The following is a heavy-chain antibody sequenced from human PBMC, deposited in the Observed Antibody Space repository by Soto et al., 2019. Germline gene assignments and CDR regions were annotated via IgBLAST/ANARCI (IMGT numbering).Heavy chain of an antibody. Sequence: ASVKVSCKASGGTFSSYAISWVRQAPGQGLEWMGGIIPIFGTANYAQKFQGRVTITADESTSTAYMELSSLRSEDTAVYYCVTSRFLEWSPYYYGMDVWGQGTTVTVSS. CDR2: IIPIFGTA. CDR1: GGTFSSYA. CDR3: VTSRFLEWSPYYYGMDV. J-gene: IGHJ6*02. V-gene: IGHV1-69*13. D-gene: IGHD3-3*01.